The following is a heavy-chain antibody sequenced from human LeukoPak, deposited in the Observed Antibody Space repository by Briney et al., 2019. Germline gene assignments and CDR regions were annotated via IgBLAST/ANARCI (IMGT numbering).Heavy chain of an antibody. CDR3: ARAYNWEGRFEY. J-gene: IGHJ4*02. D-gene: IGHD1-20*01. V-gene: IGHV1-46*01. Sequence: ASVKVSCKASGYTFTRYYIHWVRQAPGQGLKWMGLIDPSGGSTNSAQKFQGRVTVTRDTSPTAVYMELSSLRSEDTAVYYCARAYNWEGRFEYWGPGTLVPVFS. CDR1: GYTFTRYY. CDR2: IDPSGGST.